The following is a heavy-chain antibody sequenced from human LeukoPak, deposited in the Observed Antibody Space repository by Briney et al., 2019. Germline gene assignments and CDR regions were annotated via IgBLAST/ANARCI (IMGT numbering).Heavy chain of an antibody. V-gene: IGHV3-9*01. D-gene: IGHD2-15*01. CDR3: AKDRHCSGGSCYSGFDY. J-gene: IGHJ4*02. CDR2: ISWNSGSI. Sequence: GGSLRLSCAASGFTFDDYAMHWVRQAPGEGLEWGSGISWNSGSIGYADSVKGRFTISRDNAKNSLYLQMNSLRAEDTALYYCAKDRHCSGGSCYSGFDYWGQGTLVTVSS. CDR1: GFTFDDYA.